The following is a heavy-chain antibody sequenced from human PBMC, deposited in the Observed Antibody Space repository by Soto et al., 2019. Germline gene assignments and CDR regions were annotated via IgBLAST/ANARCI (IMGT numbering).Heavy chain of an antibody. CDR3: ARNYYDSGGGFDY. CDR2: IYSGGST. CDR1: GFTVSSNY. Sequence: ESGGGLIQPGGSLRLSCAASGFTVSSNYMSWVRQAPGKGLEWVSVIYSGGSTYYADSVKGRFTISRDNSKNTLYLQMNSLRAEDTAVYYCARNYYDSGGGFDYWGQGTLVTVSS. D-gene: IGHD3-22*01. J-gene: IGHJ4*02. V-gene: IGHV3-53*01.